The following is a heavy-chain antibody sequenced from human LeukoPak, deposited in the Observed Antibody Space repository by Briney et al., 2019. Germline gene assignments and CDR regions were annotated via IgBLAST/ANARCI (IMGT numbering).Heavy chain of an antibody. CDR3: AXCXXQXDPYYYSDDMDV. V-gene: IGHV4-4*08. CDR2: VHXXEST. J-gene: IGHJ6*02. Sequence: SETLSXTCTVSXXSXXSNYXXXXXXPXXXGLEWIAYVHXXESTIYNPXXKXRVTTSVDTSKNQFSLKLNSVNAADTAVYYCAXCXXQXDPYYYSDDMDVXXQGTTVTVSS. CDR1: XXSXXSNY. D-gene: IGHD3/OR15-3a*01.